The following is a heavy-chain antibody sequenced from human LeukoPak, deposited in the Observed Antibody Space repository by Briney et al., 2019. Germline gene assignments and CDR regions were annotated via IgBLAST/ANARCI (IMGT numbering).Heavy chain of an antibody. V-gene: IGHV3-48*04. CDR3: ARGAFNTRPDY. CDR2: ISTSSGVI. Sequence: RGALRVSCAASGVSFSSYSMSWGRQAPGKGLEWISYISTSSGVISYADSVKGRFTISRDNATNTLYLQMNSLRAEDTAVYYCARGAFNTRPDYWGQGILVTVSS. J-gene: IGHJ4*02. CDR1: GVSFSSYS. D-gene: IGHD2-2*02.